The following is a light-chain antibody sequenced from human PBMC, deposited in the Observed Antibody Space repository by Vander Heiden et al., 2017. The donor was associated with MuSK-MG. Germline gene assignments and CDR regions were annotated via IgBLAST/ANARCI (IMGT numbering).Light chain of an antibody. CDR3: SSYTSSSTRDWV. Sequence: QSALTQPASVSGSPGPSITISCTGTTSDVGGYHYVSWYQQPPGKAPKLMIYDVRNRRSGVANRVSGSKSGNTAAMTISGLQAEDEADDYCSSYTSSSTRDWVFGGGTKLTVL. V-gene: IGLV2-14*01. CDR1: TSDVGGYHY. CDR2: DVR. J-gene: IGLJ3*02.